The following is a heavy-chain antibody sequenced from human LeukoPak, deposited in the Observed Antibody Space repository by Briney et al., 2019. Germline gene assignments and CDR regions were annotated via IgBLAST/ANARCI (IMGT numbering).Heavy chain of an antibody. V-gene: IGHV4-38-2*01. Sequence: SETLSLTCAVSGYSISSGYYWGWIRQPPGKGLEWIGSFYHSGNSYYNPSLKSRVSISVDTSENQFSLNLSSVTAADTALYYCARHDFYSNYPHNWFDPWGQGTLVTVSS. CDR2: FYHSGNS. D-gene: IGHD4-11*01. CDR3: ARHDFYSNYPHNWFDP. J-gene: IGHJ5*02. CDR1: GYSISSGYY.